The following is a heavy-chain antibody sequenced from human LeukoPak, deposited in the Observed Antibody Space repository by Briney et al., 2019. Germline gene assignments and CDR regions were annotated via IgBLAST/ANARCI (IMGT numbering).Heavy chain of an antibody. CDR1: GFTFSNFA. CDR3: TRGPPDGSGNYYPGDF. Sequence: PGGSLRLSCTVSGFTFSNFAMSWVRQPPGEGLEWVSAIGESGNKTYYADSVRGRFTISRDNSKSTLFLHMNSLRVEDTAVYYCTRGPPDGSGNYYPGDFWGQGTLVTVSS. D-gene: IGHD3-10*01. J-gene: IGHJ4*02. CDR2: IGESGNKT. V-gene: IGHV3-23*01.